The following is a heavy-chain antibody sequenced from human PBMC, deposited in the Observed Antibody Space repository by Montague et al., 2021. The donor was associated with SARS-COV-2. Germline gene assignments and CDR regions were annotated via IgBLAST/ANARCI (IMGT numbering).Heavy chain of an antibody. V-gene: IGHV4-31*03. CDR3: AIARVVVPTTSNWFDP. CDR2: IYYSGST. CDR1: GGSISSDGYY. Sequence: TLSLTCTVSGGSISSDGYYWSWIRQHQGKDLEWIGYIYYSGSTYYNPYLKIRLTISVDTSQNRLSLNLISVTAADTAMYYCAIARVVVPTTSNWFDPWGQGTLVTVSS. J-gene: IGHJ5*02. D-gene: IGHD2-2*01.